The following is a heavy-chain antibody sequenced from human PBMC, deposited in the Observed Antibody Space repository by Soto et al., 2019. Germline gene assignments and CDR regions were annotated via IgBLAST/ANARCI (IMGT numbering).Heavy chain of an antibody. Sequence: GGSLRLSCAASGFTFNNYAMSWVRQAPGKGLEWVSAISANGQGIYYADSVKGRFIISRDSSKNTVFLHMDSLTAEDTAVYYCAKDRNYPRDQFHNWGQGTLVTISS. D-gene: IGHD1-7*01. CDR1: GFTFNNYA. V-gene: IGHV3-23*01. CDR2: ISANGQGI. J-gene: IGHJ4*02. CDR3: AKDRNYPRDQFHN.